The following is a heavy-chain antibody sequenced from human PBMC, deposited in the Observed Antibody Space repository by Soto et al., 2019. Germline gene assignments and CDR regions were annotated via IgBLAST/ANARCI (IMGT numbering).Heavy chain of an antibody. Sequence: QVQLVQSGAEVKKPGSSVKVSCKASGGTFSSYTISWVRQAPGQGLEWMGRIIPILGIANYAQKFQGRVTITADKSTSTAYMELSSLRSEDTAVYYCAKSLHHHLITMLRGESYPSDPWGQGTLVTVSS. J-gene: IGHJ5*02. D-gene: IGHD3-10*01. CDR2: IIPILGIA. CDR3: AKSLHHHLITMLRGESYPSDP. V-gene: IGHV1-69*02. CDR1: GGTFSSYT.